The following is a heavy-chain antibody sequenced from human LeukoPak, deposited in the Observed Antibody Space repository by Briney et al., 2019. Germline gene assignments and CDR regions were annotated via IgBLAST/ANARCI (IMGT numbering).Heavy chain of an antibody. D-gene: IGHD1-1*01. Sequence: PGGSLRLSCAASGFTFSSYWMYWVRQAPGKGLVWVSRINSDGSSTSYADSVKGRFTISRGNAKNTLYLQMNSLRGEDTAVYYCTRDGVQGYFDNWGQGTLVTVSS. J-gene: IGHJ4*02. CDR1: GFTFSSYW. CDR2: INSDGSST. CDR3: TRDGVQGYFDN. V-gene: IGHV3-74*01.